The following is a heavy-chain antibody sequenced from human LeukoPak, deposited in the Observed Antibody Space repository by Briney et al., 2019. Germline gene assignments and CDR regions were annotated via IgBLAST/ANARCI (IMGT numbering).Heavy chain of an antibody. D-gene: IGHD3-10*01. CDR1: GGSISGYY. V-gene: IGHV4-59*08. CDR2: IYYSGST. Sequence: SETLSLTCTVSGGSISGYYWSWIRQPPGKGLEWIGYIYYSGSTNYNPSLKSRVTISVDTSKNQFSLKLSSVTAADTAVYYCARGVYGSGPGDWFDPWGQGTLVTVSS. CDR3: ARGVYGSGPGDWFDP. J-gene: IGHJ5*02.